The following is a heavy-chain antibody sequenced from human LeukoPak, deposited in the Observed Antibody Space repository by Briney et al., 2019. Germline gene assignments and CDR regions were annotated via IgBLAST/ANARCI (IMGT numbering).Heavy chain of an antibody. Sequence: ASVKVSCKASGYTFTGYYMHWVRQAPGQGLEWMGRINPNSGGTNYAQKFQGRVTMTRDTSIGTAYMELSRLRSDDTAVYYCAREDDCSGGSCYFLDAFDIWGQGTMVTVSS. D-gene: IGHD2-15*01. V-gene: IGHV1-2*06. CDR2: INPNSGGT. J-gene: IGHJ3*02. CDR1: GYTFTGYY. CDR3: AREDDCSGGSCYFLDAFDI.